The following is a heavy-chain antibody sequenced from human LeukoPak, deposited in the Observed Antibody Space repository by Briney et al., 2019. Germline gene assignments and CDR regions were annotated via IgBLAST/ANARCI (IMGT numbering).Heavy chain of an antibody. J-gene: IGHJ3*02. CDR2: INSDARNT. CDR3: ASGIGVGDSFDI. D-gene: IGHD3-3*01. CDR1: GFTFSSYS. V-gene: IGHV3-74*01. Sequence: GGSLRLSCAASGFTFSSYSMNWVRQAPGKGLVWVSRINSDARNTNYADSVQGRFTISRDNAKNTLYLQMNSLRVEDTAVYYCASGIGVGDSFDIWGQGTMVTVSS.